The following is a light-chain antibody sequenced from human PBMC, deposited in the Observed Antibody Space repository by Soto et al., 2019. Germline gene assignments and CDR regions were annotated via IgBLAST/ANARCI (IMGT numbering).Light chain of an antibody. CDR1: SSDVGGYNF. V-gene: IGLV2-14*01. CDR2: EVS. Sequence: QSVLTQPASVSGSPGQATTISCTGTSSDVGGYNFVSWYQQHPGKAPILMIYEVSNRPSGVSDRFSGSKSGNTASLTISGLQAEDEADYYCTSYTSSNTPVFGTGTKVTVL. CDR3: TSYTSSNTPV. J-gene: IGLJ1*01.